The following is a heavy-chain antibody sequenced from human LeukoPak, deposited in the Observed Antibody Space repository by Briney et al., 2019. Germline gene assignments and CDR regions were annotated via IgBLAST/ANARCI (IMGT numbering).Heavy chain of an antibody. D-gene: IGHD4-11*01. Sequence: GGSLRLPCAASGFIFTNYAMTWVRQAPGKGLEWVSTISQGGENTYYADSVKGRFTISRDKSKNTLYLQVSSLSAEDTAVYYCAKLVIPSHSKYFDPWGQGTLVTVSS. CDR1: GFIFTNYA. CDR3: AKLVIPSHSKYFDP. CDR2: ISQGGENT. V-gene: IGHV3-23*01. J-gene: IGHJ5*02.